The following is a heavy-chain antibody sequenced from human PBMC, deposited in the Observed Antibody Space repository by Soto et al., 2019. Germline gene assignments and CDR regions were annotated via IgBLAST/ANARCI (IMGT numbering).Heavy chain of an antibody. Sequence: EVQLVESGGGLVKPGGSLRLSCAASGFTFSSYSMNWVRQAPGKGLEWVSSISSSSSYIYYADSVKGRFTISRDNAKNSLYLQMNSLRAEGTAVYYCARVVAAAGLYYYYMDVWGKGTTVTVSS. CDR1: GFTFSSYS. CDR3: ARVVAAAGLYYYYMDV. CDR2: ISSSSSYI. J-gene: IGHJ6*03. D-gene: IGHD6-13*01. V-gene: IGHV3-21*01.